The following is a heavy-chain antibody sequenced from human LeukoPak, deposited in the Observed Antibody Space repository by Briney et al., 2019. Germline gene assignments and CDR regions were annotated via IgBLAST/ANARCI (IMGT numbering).Heavy chain of an antibody. Sequence: GGSLRLSCAASGFTFSNYEMNWVRQAPGRGLEWVSYISSGGSLIYYADSVKGRFTISRDNSKNTLYLQMNSLRAEDTAVYYCAKARTRGYSYGSFDYWGQGTLVTVSS. J-gene: IGHJ4*02. CDR3: AKARTRGYSYGSFDY. CDR1: GFTFSNYE. CDR2: ISSGGSLI. D-gene: IGHD5-18*01. V-gene: IGHV3-48*03.